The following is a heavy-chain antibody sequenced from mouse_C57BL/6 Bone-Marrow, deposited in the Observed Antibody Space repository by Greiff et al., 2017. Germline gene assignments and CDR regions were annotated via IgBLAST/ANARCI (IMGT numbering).Heavy chain of an antibody. V-gene: IGHV1-61*01. CDR1: GYTFTSYW. CDR2: IYPSDGET. J-gene: IGHJ2*01. Sequence: VQLQQPGAELVRPGSSVKLSCKASGYTFTSYWMDWVKQRPGQGLEWIGNIYPSDGETHYNQKFKDKATLTVDKSSSTDYMQRSSLTSEDSAVYCGTSGTIPYYFDYWGQGTTVTVSS. D-gene: IGHD2-12*01. CDR3: TSGTIPYYFDY.